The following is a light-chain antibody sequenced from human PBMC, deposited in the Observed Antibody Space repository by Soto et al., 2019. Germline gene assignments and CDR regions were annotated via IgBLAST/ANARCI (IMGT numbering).Light chain of an antibody. Sequence: EIVLTQSPATLSLSPGKRATLSCRASESTSHYLGWYQQQPGQAPRRHIYDASNRATGIPARFSGSGSGTEFTLPISSLEPEDSAVYFCQQRSSGVTFGPGTRLHIK. CDR3: QQRSSGVT. CDR2: DAS. V-gene: IGKV3-11*01. CDR1: ESTSHY. J-gene: IGKJ5*01.